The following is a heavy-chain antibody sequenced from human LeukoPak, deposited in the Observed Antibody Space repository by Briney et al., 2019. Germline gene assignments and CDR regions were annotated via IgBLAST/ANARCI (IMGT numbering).Heavy chain of an antibody. D-gene: IGHD3-10*01. CDR1: GYSISSGYY. CDR3: ARSGYYYGSGSYWFDP. V-gene: IGHV4-38-2*02. J-gene: IGHJ5*02. CDR2: IYHSGST. Sequence: PSETLSLTCTVSGYSISSGYYWGWIRQPPGKGLEWIGSIYHSGSTYYNPSLKSRVTISVDTSKNQFSLKLSSVTSADTAVHYCARSGYYYGSGSYWFDPWGQGTLVTVSS.